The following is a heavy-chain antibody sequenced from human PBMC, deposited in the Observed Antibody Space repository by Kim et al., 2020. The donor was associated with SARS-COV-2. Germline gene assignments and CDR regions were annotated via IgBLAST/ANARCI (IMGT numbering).Heavy chain of an antibody. D-gene: IGHD3-10*01. J-gene: IGHJ4*02. CDR2: GRP. Sequence: GRPNYTPSLKTRGTLSVGPSKNQFSLKRSSVTAADTAVDYCARDVLLWFGGFDYWGQGTLVTVSS. V-gene: IGHV4-4*07. CDR3: ARDVLLWFGGFDY.